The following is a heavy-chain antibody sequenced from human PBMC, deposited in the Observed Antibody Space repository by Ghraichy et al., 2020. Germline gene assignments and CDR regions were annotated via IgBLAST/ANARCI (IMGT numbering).Heavy chain of an antibody. V-gene: IGHV3-48*03. CDR1: GFTFSYYE. D-gene: IGHD2-15*01. J-gene: IGHJ4*02. Sequence: GGSLRLSCEASGFTFSYYEMNWVRQAPGKGLEWVSYITSSGSNIDYADSVKGRFTISRDNAKNSLYLQMNSLRVEDTAVYYSAREKTGSGFDYWGQGALVTVSS. CDR3: AREKTGSGFDY. CDR2: ITSSGSNI.